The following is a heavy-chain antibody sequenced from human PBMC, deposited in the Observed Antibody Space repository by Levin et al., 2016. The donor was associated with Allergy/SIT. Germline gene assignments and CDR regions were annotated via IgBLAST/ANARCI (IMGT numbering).Heavy chain of an antibody. D-gene: IGHD1-1*01. CDR2: IYYTGST. J-gene: IGHJ5*02. Sequence: SETLSLTCTVCGGSISSGDYYWSWIRQPPGKGLEWIGYIYYTGSTYYNPSLESRLTISIDTSRSQFSLKLSSVTAADTAVYYCAREWGDWSDPAWIDPWGQGTLVTVSS. V-gene: IGHV4-30-4*01. CDR3: AREWGDWSDPAWIDP. CDR1: GGSISSGDYY.